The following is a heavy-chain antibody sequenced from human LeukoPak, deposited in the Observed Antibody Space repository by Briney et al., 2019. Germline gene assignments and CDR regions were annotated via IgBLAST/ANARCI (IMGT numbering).Heavy chain of an antibody. CDR1: GFTFSSDW. J-gene: IGHJ4*02. Sequence: PGGSLRLSCAASGFTFSSDWMHWVRQAAGKGLEWVSSISPSRSYIYYADSVKGRFTISRDNAKNSLYLQMNRLRAEDTAVYYCARGRGCSSMSCYPDYWGQGTLVTVSS. CDR2: ISPSRSYI. D-gene: IGHD2-2*01. V-gene: IGHV3-21*01. CDR3: ARGRGCSSMSCYPDY.